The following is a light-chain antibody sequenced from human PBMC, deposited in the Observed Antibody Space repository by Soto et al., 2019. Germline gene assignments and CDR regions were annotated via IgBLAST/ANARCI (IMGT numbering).Light chain of an antibody. CDR1: QSLLHSNGYNY. J-gene: IGKJ1*01. V-gene: IGKV2-28*01. Sequence: DIVMTQSPLSLPVTPGEPASISCRSSQSLLHSNGYNYLDWYLQKPGQSPQLLIYLGSNRASGVPDRFSGNGSDTYFTLEISRVEADDVGVYYCMQPLENFRTFGQGTKVDIK. CDR3: MQPLENFRT. CDR2: LGS.